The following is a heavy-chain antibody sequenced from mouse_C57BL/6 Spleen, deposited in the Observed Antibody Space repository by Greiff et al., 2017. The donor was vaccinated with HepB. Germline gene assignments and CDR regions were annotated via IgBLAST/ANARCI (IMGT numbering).Heavy chain of an antibody. CDR1: GFTFNTYA. CDR2: IRSKSSNYAT. D-gene: IGHD1-1*01. J-gene: IGHJ1*03. CDR3: VREGCGSSYRYFDV. Sequence: EVQRVESGGGLVQPKGSLKLSCAASGFTFNTYAMHWVRQAPGKGLEWVARIRSKSSNYATYYADSVKDRFTISRDDSQSMLYLQMNNLKTEDTAMYYCVREGCGSSYRYFDVWGTGTTVTVSS. V-gene: IGHV10-3*01.